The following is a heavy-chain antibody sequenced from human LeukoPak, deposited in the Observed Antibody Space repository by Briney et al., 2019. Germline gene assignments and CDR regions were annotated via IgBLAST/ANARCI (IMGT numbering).Heavy chain of an antibody. CDR1: GFTFSSYS. CDR2: ISSSSSYI. D-gene: IGHD3-10*01. V-gene: IGHV3-21*01. CDR3: ARGFSRGFDP. J-gene: IGHJ5*02. Sequence: KSGGSLRLSCAAFGFTFSSYSMNWVRQAPGKGLEWVSSISSSSSYIYYADSVKGRFTISRDNAKNSLYLQMNSLRAEDTAVYYCARGFSRGFDPWGQGTLVTVSS.